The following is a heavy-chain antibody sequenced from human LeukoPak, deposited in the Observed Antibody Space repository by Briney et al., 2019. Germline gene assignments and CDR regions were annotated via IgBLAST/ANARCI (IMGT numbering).Heavy chain of an antibody. CDR1: GFAVGSNY. CDR3: ARDGFGYRDAFDI. J-gene: IGHJ3*02. CDR2: IYSGGAV. D-gene: IGHD5-24*01. V-gene: IGHV3-53*01. Sequence: GGSLRLSCVASGFAVGSNYMSWVRQAPGKGLEWVSLIYSGGAVRYADSVKGRFTISRDNSKNTFYLQMNSLGAEDTAVYYCARDGFGYRDAFDIWGQGTMVTVSS.